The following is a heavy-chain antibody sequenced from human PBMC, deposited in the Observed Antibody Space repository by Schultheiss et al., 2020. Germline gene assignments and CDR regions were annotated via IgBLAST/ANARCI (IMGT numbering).Heavy chain of an antibody. CDR1: GFTFSSYS. J-gene: IGHJ4*02. CDR3: ARDVITMVRGGEGFDY. V-gene: IGHV3-21*01. Sequence: GGSLRLSCAASGFTFSSYSMNWVRQAPGKGLEWVSSISSSSSYIYYADSVKGRFTISRDNAKNTLYLQMNSLRAEDTAVYYCARDVITMVRGGEGFDYWGQGTLVTVSS. D-gene: IGHD3-10*01. CDR2: ISSSSSYI.